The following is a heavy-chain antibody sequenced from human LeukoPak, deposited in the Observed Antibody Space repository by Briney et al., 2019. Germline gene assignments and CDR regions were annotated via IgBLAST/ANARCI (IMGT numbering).Heavy chain of an antibody. CDR3: AREGIRAGDAPSYYYMDV. Sequence: GGSLRLSCAASGFRFSDFYMSWIRQAPGKGLEWISDISSRGKNTYYADSVKGRFTISRDDAKNSLELQMNSLRAEDTAVYYCAREGIRAGDAPSYYYMDVWGEGTTVTVSS. CDR1: GFRFSDFY. D-gene: IGHD6-13*01. CDR2: ISSRGKNT. V-gene: IGHV3-11*04. J-gene: IGHJ6*03.